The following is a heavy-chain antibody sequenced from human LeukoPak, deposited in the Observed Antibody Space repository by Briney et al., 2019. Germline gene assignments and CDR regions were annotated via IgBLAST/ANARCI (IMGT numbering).Heavy chain of an antibody. V-gene: IGHV4-39*07. CDR2: IYYSGST. CDR1: GGSISSSSYY. Sequence: SETLSLTCIVSGGSISSSSYYWGWIRQPPGRGLEWIGNIYYSGSTYYNPSLKSRVTMSVDTSKNQFSLKLSSVTAADTAVYYCARVSHSSSWTFDYWGQGTLVTVSS. D-gene: IGHD6-13*01. CDR3: ARVSHSSSWTFDY. J-gene: IGHJ4*02.